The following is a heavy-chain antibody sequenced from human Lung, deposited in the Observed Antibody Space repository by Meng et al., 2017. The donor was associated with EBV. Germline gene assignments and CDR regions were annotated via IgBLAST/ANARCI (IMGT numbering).Heavy chain of an antibody. V-gene: IGHV4-34*01. J-gene: IGHJ4*02. CDR2: INYSGIT. CDR1: GRSFSSSY. Sequence: QVQRQPWGAGLLKPSGTLSLTCGVSGRSFSSSYRSWIRQPPGKGLEWIGQINYSGITNYNPSLKSRVTISVDTSKNQFSLSLNSVTAADTAVYYCARARSIAAAVIDYWGQGTLVTVSS. D-gene: IGHD6-13*01. CDR3: ARARSIAAAVIDY.